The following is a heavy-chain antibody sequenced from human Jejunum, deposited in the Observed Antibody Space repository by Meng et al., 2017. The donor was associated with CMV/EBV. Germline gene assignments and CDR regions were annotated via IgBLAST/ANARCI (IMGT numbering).Heavy chain of an antibody. Sequence: ILNTYAIHWVRKAPGKGLEWVSVLSYDGNNKYYADSVKGRFTISRDNSSKTVFLQMNSLRAEDSAVYYCARAVAAYHYSYYGMDVWGQGTTVTVSS. CDR2: LSYDGNNK. CDR3: ARAVAAYHYSYYGMDV. V-gene: IGHV3-30-3*01. CDR1: ILNTYA. D-gene: IGHD6-19*01. J-gene: IGHJ6*02.